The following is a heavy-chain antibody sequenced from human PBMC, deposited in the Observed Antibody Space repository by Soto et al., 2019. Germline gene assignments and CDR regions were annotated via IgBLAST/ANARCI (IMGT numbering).Heavy chain of an antibody. CDR3: ARAFDAFDI. CDR1: GFTVSIKY. V-gene: IGHV3-53*01. J-gene: IGHJ3*02. CDR2: IYSGGST. Sequence: GGSLIVACASSGFTVSIKYMSWVGQAPGKGLEWVSVIYSGGSTYYADSVKGRFTISRDNSKNTLYLQMNSLRAEDTAVYYCARAFDAFDIWGQGTLVTVSS.